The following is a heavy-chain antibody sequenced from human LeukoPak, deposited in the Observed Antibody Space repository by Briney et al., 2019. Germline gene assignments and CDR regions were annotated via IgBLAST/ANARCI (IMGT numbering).Heavy chain of an antibody. CDR3: AGLYDTTAMASK. J-gene: IGHJ4*02. V-gene: IGHV1-69*13. D-gene: IGHD5-18*01. Sequence: GASVKVSCKASGGTFSSYAVSWVRQAPGQGLEWMGGIIPIFGTANYAQKFQGRVTITADESTSTAYMELSSLRSEDTAVYYCAGLYDTTAMASKWGQGTLVTVSS. CDR1: GGTFSSYA. CDR2: IIPIFGTA.